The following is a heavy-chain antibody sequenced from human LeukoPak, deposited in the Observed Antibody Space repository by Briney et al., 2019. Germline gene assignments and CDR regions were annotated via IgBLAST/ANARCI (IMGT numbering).Heavy chain of an antibody. V-gene: IGHV3-33*01. CDR1: GFTFSSCA. D-gene: IGHD2-2*01. Sequence: PGGSLRLSCAASGFTFSSCAMHWVRQAPGKGLEWVGLIWYDGTNKYYADSVTGRFTISRDNSKNTLYLDMNSLRPEDTAVYYCARAPVSSADYYYYMAVWGKGTTVTVSS. CDR2: IWYDGTNK. J-gene: IGHJ6*03. CDR3: ARAPVSSADYYYYMAV.